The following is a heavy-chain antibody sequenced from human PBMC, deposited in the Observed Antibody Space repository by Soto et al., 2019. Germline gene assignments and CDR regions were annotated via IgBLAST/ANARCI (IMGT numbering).Heavy chain of an antibody. J-gene: IGHJ5*02. D-gene: IGHD3-10*01. CDR1: GGSISSINW. CDR3: ARVARSGSWFDP. V-gene: IGHV4-4*02. CDR2: IYHSGSI. Sequence: QVQLQESGPGLVKPSGTLSLTCAVSGGSISSINWWSWVRQPPGKGLEWIGEIYHSGSINYNPSLERRVTISVNKSKNQFSLKLNSVTVADTAVYYCARVARSGSWFDPWGQGTLVIVSS.